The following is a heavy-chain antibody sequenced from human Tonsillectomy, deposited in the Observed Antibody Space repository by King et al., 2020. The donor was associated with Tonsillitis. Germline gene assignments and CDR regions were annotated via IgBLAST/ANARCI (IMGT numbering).Heavy chain of an antibody. J-gene: IGHJ3*01. CDR3: ARVIDPAALHAFDG. V-gene: IGHV1-69*06. CDR1: GDTFRDHG. CDR2: IIPMVGTP. Sequence: QLVQSGAALKKPGSSLKVSCKASGDTFRDHGISWLRQVPGQGPEWMGEIIPMVGTPNYAQKFQGKVTITADKSTTTDYMELDSLSSDATAMYYCARVIDPAALHAFDGWGQGTLVTVSS. D-gene: IGHD2-2*01.